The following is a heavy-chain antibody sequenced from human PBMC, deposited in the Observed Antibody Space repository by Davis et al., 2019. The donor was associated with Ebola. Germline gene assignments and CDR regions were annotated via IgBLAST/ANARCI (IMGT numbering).Heavy chain of an antibody. V-gene: IGHV4-4*02. CDR2: IYHSGST. CDR3: ARGAERRGYCSSTSCYYYYYGMDV. D-gene: IGHD2-2*01. J-gene: IGHJ6*02. CDR1: GGSISSSNW. Sequence: MPSETLSLTCAVSGGSISSSNWWSWVRQPPGKGLEWIGEIYHSGSTNYNPSLKSRVTISVDKSKNQFSLKLSSVTAADTAVYYCARGAERRGYCSSTSCYYYYYGMDVWGQGTTVTVSS.